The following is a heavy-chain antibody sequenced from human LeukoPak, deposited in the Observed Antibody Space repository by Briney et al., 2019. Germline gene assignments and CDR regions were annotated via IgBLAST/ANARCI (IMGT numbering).Heavy chain of an antibody. J-gene: IGHJ4*02. Sequence: SETLSLTCAVYGGSFSSYYWSWIRQPPGKGLEWIGYIYYSGSTYYNPSLKSRVTISVDTSKNQFSLKLSSVTAADTAVYYCARVFKKGYYGSSGNIDYWGQGTLVTVSS. CDR3: ARVFKKGYYGSSGNIDY. CDR1: GGSFSSYY. D-gene: IGHD3-22*01. CDR2: IYYSGST. V-gene: IGHV4-59*08.